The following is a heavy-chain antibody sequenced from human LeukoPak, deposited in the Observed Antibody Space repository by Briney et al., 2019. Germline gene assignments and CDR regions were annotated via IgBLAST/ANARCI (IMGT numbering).Heavy chain of an antibody. CDR2: ISYDGSNK. Sequence: GGSLRLSCAASGFTFSSYAMHWVRQAPGKGLEWVAVISYDGSNKYYADSVKGRFTISRDNSKNTLYLQMNSLRAEDTAVYYCAKGGIVVVPAPYYYYMDVWGKGTTVTVSS. D-gene: IGHD2-2*01. CDR1: GFTFSSYA. CDR3: AKGGIVVVPAPYYYYMDV. J-gene: IGHJ6*03. V-gene: IGHV3-30-3*01.